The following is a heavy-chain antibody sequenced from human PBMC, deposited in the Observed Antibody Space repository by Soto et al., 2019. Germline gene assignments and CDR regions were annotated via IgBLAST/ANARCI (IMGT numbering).Heavy chain of an antibody. D-gene: IGHD2-2*01. J-gene: IGHJ6*02. CDR2: INPQTGGT. Sequence: QVQLVQSGAEVKTPGASVRVSCKASGSTFTGYYIHWVREAPGQGLAWMGWINPQTGGTSYGQKFQGRVTLSRDTSINTAYLELSRLRFDDAAVYFCARERYQVISDGMDVWGQGTTVTVSS. V-gene: IGHV1-2*02. CDR1: GSTFTGYY. CDR3: ARERYQVISDGMDV.